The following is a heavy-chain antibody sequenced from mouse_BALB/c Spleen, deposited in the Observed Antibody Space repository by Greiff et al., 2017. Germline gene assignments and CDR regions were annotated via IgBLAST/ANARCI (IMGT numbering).Heavy chain of an antibody. CDR3: ARDDGYYDY. Sequence: EVKLMESGGGLVKPGGSLNLSCAASGFTFSSYAMSWVRQTPEKRLEWVASISSGGSTYYPDSVKGRFTISRDNARNILYLQMSSLRSEDTAMYYCARDDGYYDYWGQGTTLTVSS. CDR1: GFTFSSYA. CDR2: ISSGGST. D-gene: IGHD2-3*01. J-gene: IGHJ2*01. V-gene: IGHV5-6-5*01.